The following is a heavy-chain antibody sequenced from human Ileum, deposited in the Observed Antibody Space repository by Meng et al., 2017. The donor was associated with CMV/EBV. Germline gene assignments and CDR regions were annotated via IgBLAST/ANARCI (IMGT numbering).Heavy chain of an antibody. CDR1: GGSISSYD. CDR3: ARDLAPLYDSSGFS. V-gene: IGHV4-4*07. CDR2: IYTSGST. D-gene: IGHD3-22*01. Sequence: VQLQESGPGLVKPSETRPLTCIVSGGSISSYDWSWIRQPAGKGLEWIGRIYTSGSTNYNPSLKSRVTMSVDTSKNQFSLKLSSVTTADTATYYCARDLAPLYDSSGFSLGQGTLVTVSS. J-gene: IGHJ5*02.